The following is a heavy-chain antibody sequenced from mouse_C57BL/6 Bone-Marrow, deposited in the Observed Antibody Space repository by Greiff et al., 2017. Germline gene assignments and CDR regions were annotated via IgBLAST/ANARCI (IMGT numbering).Heavy chain of an antibody. CDR1: GFSFNTYA. CDR2: IRSKSNNYAT. V-gene: IGHV10-1*01. Sequence: EVQGVESGGGLVQPKGSLKLSCAASGFSFNTYAMNWVRQAPGKGLEWVARIRSKSNNYATYYADSVKDRFTISRDDSESMLYLQMNNLKTEDTAMYYCVRHSNWFAYRGQGTLVTVSA. J-gene: IGHJ3*01. CDR3: VRHSNWFAY. D-gene: IGHD2-5*01.